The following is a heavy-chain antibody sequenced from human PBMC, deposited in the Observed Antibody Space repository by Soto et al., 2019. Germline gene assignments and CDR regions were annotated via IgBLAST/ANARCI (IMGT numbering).Heavy chain of an antibody. V-gene: IGHV3-7*03. CDR1: GCTFSSYW. J-gene: IGHJ3*02. CDR2: IKQDGSEK. D-gene: IGHD3-22*01. CDR3: ARDGSYYYDSSDYYYGGNGAFDI. Sequence: VGSLRLSCAASGCTFSSYWMSWVRDAPGKGLEWVANIKQDGSEKYYVDSVKGRFTISRDNAKNSLYLQMNSLRAEDTAVYYCARDGSYYYDSSDYYYGGNGAFDIWGQGTMVTVSS.